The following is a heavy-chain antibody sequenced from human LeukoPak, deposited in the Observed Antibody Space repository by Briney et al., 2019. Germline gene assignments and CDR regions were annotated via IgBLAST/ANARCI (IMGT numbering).Heavy chain of an antibody. CDR3: ARNYYDSSGYYSGIDY. V-gene: IGHV4-31*11. D-gene: IGHD3-22*01. CDR1: GGSISSGGYS. CDR2: IYYSGST. J-gene: IGHJ4*02. Sequence: SETLSLTCAVSGGSISSGGYSWSWIRQPPGKGLEWIGYIYYSGSTYYNPSLKSRVTISVDTSKNQFSLKLSSVTAADTAVYYCARNYYDSSGYYSGIDYWGQGTLVTVSS.